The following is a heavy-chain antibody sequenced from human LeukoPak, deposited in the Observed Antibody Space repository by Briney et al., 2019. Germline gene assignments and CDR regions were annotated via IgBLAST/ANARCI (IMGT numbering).Heavy chain of an antibody. Sequence: SETLSLTCTVSGGSISSSSYYWGWLRQPPGKGLEWIGSIYYSGSTYYNPSLKSRVTISVDTSKNQFSLKLSSVTAADTAVYYCARGRARGYSGYDFDYWGQGTLVTVSS. J-gene: IGHJ4*02. D-gene: IGHD5-12*01. V-gene: IGHV4-39*01. CDR3: ARGRARGYSGYDFDY. CDR2: IYYSGST. CDR1: GGSISSSSYY.